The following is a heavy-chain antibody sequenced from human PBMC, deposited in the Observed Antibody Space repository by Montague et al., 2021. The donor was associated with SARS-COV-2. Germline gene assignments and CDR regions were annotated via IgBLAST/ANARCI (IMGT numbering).Heavy chain of an antibody. CDR2: VYYSEST. CDR3: AREPDYGGYFDY. Sequence: SETLSLTCTVSGGSITSYYWSWIRQPPGKGLEWVGYVYYSESTNYNPSLKSRVTISVDTSKNQFSLKLTSVTAADTALYYCAREPDYGGYFDYWGQGTLVTVSS. J-gene: IGHJ4*02. CDR1: GGSITSYY. V-gene: IGHV4-59*13. D-gene: IGHD4-23*01.